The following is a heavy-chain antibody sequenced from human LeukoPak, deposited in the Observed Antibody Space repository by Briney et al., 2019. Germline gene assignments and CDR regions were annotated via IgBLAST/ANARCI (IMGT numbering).Heavy chain of an antibody. V-gene: IGHV3-23*01. CDR1: GFTFSSYD. CDR3: ATEYNYYDSSGYLDY. CDR2: ISGSGGST. J-gene: IGHJ4*02. Sequence: GGSLRLSCAASGFTFSSYDVSWVRQAPGKGLEWVSAISGSGGSTYYADSVKGRFTISRDNSKNTLYLQMNSLRAEDTAVYYCATEYNYYDSSGYLDYWGQGTLVTVSS. D-gene: IGHD3-22*01.